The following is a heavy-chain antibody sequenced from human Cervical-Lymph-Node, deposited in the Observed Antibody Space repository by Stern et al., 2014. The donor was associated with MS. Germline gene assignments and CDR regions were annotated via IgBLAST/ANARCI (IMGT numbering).Heavy chain of an antibody. CDR2: ISAYNGNT. V-gene: IGHV1-18*01. CDR1: GYTFTSYG. Sequence: VQLVESGAEVKKPGASVKVSCKASGYTFTSYGISWVRQAPGQGLEWMGWISAYNGNTNYAQKLQGRVTMTTDTSTSTAYMELRSLRSDDTAVYYCGLGLQWLPPEAEVMDVWGQGTTVTVSS. D-gene: IGHD6-19*01. J-gene: IGHJ6*02. CDR3: GLGLQWLPPEAEVMDV.